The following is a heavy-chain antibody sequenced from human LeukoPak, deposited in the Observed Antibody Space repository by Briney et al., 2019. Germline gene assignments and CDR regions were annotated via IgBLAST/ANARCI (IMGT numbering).Heavy chain of an antibody. CDR1: GGSISSYY. CDR2: IYTSGST. J-gene: IGHJ5*02. CDR3: ARVGGKYYYDSSGYPYNWFDP. V-gene: IGHV4-4*07. Sequence: SETLSLACTVSGGSISSYYWSWIRQPAGKGLGWIGRIYTSGSTNYNPSLKSRVTMSVDTSKNQFSLKLSSVTAADTAVYYCARVGGKYYYDSSGYPYNWFDPWGQGTLVTVSS. D-gene: IGHD3-22*01.